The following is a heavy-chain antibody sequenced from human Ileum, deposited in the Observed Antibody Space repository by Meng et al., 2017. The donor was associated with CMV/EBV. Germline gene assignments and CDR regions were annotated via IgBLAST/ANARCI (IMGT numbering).Heavy chain of an antibody. D-gene: IGHD3-3*01. V-gene: IGHV1-46*01. CDR3: ARGGGVVMTYYYYGMDV. J-gene: IGHJ6*02. Sequence: ASVKVSCKASGYTFTSYYMHWVRQAPGQGLEWMGIINPSGGSTSYAQKFQGRVTMTRDTSTSTVYMELSSLRSEDTAVYSCARGGGVVMTYYYYGMDVWGQGTTVTVSS. CDR1: GYTFTSYY. CDR2: INPSGGST.